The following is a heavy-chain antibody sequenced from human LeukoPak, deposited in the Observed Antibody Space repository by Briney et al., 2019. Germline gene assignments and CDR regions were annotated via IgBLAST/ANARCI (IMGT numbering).Heavy chain of an antibody. Sequence: PGRSLRLSCAASGFAFSTYAMRWVRQAPGKGLEWVAVISYDGGDKYFADSLKGRFTISRDNSKNTLYLQMNSLRVEDTAVYYCAKLGCSSPRCYINYWGQGPLVTVSS. V-gene: IGHV3-30*18. CDR3: AKLGCSSPRCYINY. CDR2: ISYDGGDK. D-gene: IGHD2-2*01. CDR1: GFAFSTYA. J-gene: IGHJ4*02.